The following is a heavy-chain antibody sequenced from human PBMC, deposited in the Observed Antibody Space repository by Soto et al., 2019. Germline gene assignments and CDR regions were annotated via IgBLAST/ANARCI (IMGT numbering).Heavy chain of an antibody. CDR2: ISDGGGST. CDR1: GFSFSSYA. D-gene: IGHD2-21*02. CDR3: AKEYCGADFALDF. V-gene: IGHV3-23*01. J-gene: IGHJ4*02. Sequence: PGGSLRLSCAASGFSFSSYAMSWVRQAPGKGLEWVSSISDGGGSTNYADSVRGRFTIARDRSKNTLYLHMISLRAEDTAVYYCAKEYCGADFALDFLGQGALVTVSS.